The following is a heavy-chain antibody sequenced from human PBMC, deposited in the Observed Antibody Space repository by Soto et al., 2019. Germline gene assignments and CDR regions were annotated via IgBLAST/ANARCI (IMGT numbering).Heavy chain of an antibody. J-gene: IGHJ4*02. D-gene: IGHD6-13*01. V-gene: IGHV3-23*01. Sequence: GGSLRLSCAASGFTFSSYAMSWVRQAPGKGLEWVSAISGSGGSTYYADSVKGRFTISRDNSKNTLYLQINSLRAEDTAVYYCAKEQQQLVRGCLDYWGQGTLVTVSS. CDR3: AKEQQQLVRGCLDY. CDR2: ISGSGGST. CDR1: GFTFSSYA.